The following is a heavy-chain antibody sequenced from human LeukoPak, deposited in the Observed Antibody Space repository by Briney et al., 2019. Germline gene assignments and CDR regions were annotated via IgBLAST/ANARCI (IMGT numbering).Heavy chain of an antibody. V-gene: IGHV4-39*01. Sequence: SETLSLTCTVSGGSISSIIYYWGWIRQAPGKGLDWIGTIYYSGSTYYNVSLKIRVTISVDTSRNQFSLKLSSVTAADTAVYYCARHSRSVDYGSGSYTWDYWGQGTLVTVSS. J-gene: IGHJ4*02. CDR3: ARHSRSVDYGSGSYTWDY. CDR2: IYYSGST. CDR1: GGSISSIIYY. D-gene: IGHD3-10*01.